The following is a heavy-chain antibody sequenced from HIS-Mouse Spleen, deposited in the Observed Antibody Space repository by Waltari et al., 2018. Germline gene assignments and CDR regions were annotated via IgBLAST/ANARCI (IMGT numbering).Heavy chain of an antibody. CDR1: GGSFSGYY. D-gene: IGHD3-10*01. CDR2: INHSGST. V-gene: IGHV4-34*01. J-gene: IGHJ4*02. Sequence: QVQLQQWGAGLLKPSETLSLTCAVYGGSFSGYYWSWIRQPPGKGLEWIGEINHSGSTNSNPSLNSGVTRSVDTSKNQFSLKLSSVTAADTAVYYCARESGGSGSYSDYWGQGTLVTVSS. CDR3: ARESGGSGSYSDY.